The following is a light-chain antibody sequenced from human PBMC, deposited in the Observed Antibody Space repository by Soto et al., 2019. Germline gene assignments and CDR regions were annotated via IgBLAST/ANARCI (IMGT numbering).Light chain of an antibody. J-gene: IGKJ3*01. V-gene: IGKV1-9*01. CDR3: QQHNSYPRT. CDR1: QGISSY. CDR2: TAS. Sequence: DIELTQSPSFLSASVGDRVTITCRASQGISSYLAWYQQKPGKAPKLLLYTASTLQSGVPSRFSGSGSGTEFTLTISSLQPEDFASYYCQQHNSYPRTFGPGTKVDIK.